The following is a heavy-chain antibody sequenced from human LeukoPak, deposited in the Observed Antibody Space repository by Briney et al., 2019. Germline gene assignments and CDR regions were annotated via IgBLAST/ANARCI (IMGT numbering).Heavy chain of an antibody. Sequence: PGGSLRLSCAVSGFTVSTYYMSWVRQAPGKRLEWVSAIYSSRTTYYADSVKGRFTISRDNSKNTLYLQMNSLRAEDTAVYYCAKTWVVRGVLDYWGQGTLVTVSS. CDR3: AKTWVVRGVLDY. CDR1: GFTVSTYY. D-gene: IGHD3-10*01. J-gene: IGHJ4*02. CDR2: IYSSRTT. V-gene: IGHV3-66*01.